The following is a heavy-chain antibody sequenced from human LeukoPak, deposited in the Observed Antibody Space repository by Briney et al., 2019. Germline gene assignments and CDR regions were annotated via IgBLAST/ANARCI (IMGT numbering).Heavy chain of an antibody. J-gene: IGHJ4*02. CDR1: GVTFSNAW. V-gene: IGHV3-15*01. CDR3: TTKAY. Sequence: PGGSLRLSCTASGVTFSNAWMNWVRQAPGKGLEWVGRIKSKSDGGTTDYAAPVKGRSTISRDDPKNTLYLQMSSLEIEDTAVYYCTTKAYWGQGTLVTVSS. CDR2: IKSKSDGGTT.